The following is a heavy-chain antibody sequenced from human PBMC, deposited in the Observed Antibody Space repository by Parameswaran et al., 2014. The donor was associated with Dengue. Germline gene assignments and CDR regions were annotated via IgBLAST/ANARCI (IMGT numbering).Heavy chain of an antibody. CDR2: INPNSGGT. J-gene: IGHJ6*04. Sequence: WVRQAPGQGLEWMGWINPNSGGTNYAQKFQGRVTMTRDTSISTAYMELSRLRSDDTAVYYCASRRSGSYYNGYYYGMDVWAKDHGHRLL. CDR3: ASRRSGSYYNGYYYGMDV. D-gene: IGHD3-10*01. V-gene: IGHV1-2*02.